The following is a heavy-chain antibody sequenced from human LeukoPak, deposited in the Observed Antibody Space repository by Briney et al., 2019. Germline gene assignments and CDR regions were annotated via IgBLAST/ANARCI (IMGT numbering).Heavy chain of an antibody. CDR1: GFTFSDYY. CDR3: ARDFPADIVLMVYGFDY. V-gene: IGHV3-11*04. J-gene: IGHJ4*02. Sequence: GGSLRLSCAASGFTFSDYYMRWIRQAPGKGLEWVSYISSSGSTIYYADSVKGRFTISRDNAKNSLYLQMNSLRAEDTAVYYCARDFPADIVLMVYGFDYWGQGTLVTVSS. D-gene: IGHD2-8*01. CDR2: ISSSGSTI.